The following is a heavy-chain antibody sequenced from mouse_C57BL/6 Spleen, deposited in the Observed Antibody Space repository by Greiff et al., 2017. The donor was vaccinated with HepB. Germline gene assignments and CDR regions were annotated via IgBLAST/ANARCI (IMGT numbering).Heavy chain of an antibody. D-gene: IGHD1-1*01. CDR2: INPGSGGT. CDR1: GYAFTNYL. V-gene: IGHV1-54*01. J-gene: IGHJ1*03. Sequence: QVQLQQSGAELVRPGTSVKVSCKASGYAFTNYLIEWVKQRPGQGLEWIGVINPGSGGTNYNEKFKGKATLIADKSSSTAYMQLSSLTSEDSAVYFCARYDYGSSYDWYFDVWGTGTTVTVSS. CDR3: ARYDYGSSYDWYFDV.